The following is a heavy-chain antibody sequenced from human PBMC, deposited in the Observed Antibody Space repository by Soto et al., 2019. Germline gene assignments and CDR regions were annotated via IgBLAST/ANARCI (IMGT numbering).Heavy chain of an antibody. V-gene: IGHV1-18*01. Sequence: QVQLVQSGGEVKKPGASVKVSCKASGYTFSNFGLSWVRQAPGQGLELMGWISPYNGNTNYAQKLQGRLTMTTDTSTSTAYMEPRSLRSDDTAVYYCARDRLSVSVTGGGFDSWGQGTLVTVSS. CDR2: ISPYNGNT. J-gene: IGHJ4*02. CDR3: ARDRLSVSVTGGGFDS. D-gene: IGHD1-1*01. CDR1: GYTFSNFG.